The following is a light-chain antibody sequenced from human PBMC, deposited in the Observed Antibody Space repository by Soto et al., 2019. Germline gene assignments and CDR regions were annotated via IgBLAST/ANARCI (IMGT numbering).Light chain of an antibody. Sequence: EIVMAQSPATLSVSPGERATFSCRASQSVSSNLAWYQQKPGQAPRLLIYGASIRATGIPARFSGSGSGTEFTLTISSLQSEDFAVYYCQHYNNWPPWTFGQGTKVDNK. CDR1: QSVSSN. J-gene: IGKJ1*01. CDR3: QHYNNWPPWT. V-gene: IGKV3-15*01. CDR2: GAS.